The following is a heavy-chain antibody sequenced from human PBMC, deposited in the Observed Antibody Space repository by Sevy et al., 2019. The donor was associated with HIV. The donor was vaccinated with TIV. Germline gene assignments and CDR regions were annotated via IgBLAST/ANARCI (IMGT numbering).Heavy chain of an antibody. CDR3: ARGGLGAAAAGGAFDI. V-gene: IGHV3-30*04. J-gene: IGHJ3*02. Sequence: GGSLRLSCAASGFTFSSYAMHWVRQAPGKGLEWVTVISYDGRNKYYTDSVKGRFTITKDKSKNTLYLQMNGLKPEDTAVYFCARGGLGAAAAGGAFDIWGQGTMVTVSS. D-gene: IGHD6-13*01. CDR1: GFTFSSYA. CDR2: ISYDGRNK.